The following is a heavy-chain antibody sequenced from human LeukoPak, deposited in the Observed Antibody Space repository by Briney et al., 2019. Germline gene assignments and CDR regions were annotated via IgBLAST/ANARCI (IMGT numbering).Heavy chain of an antibody. J-gene: IGHJ3*01. Sequence: GGSLRLSCAASGFTFSSHAMSWVRQAPGKGLEWVSTISDGGSRTYYADSVKGRFTISRGNSKNTLYLQMNSLRADDTAVYYCAKAGYCSTATNCKWDAFHLWGQGTMVTVCS. D-gene: IGHD2-15*01. CDR3: AKAGYCSTATNCKWDAFHL. V-gene: IGHV3-23*01. CDR2: ISDGGSRT. CDR1: GFTFSSHA.